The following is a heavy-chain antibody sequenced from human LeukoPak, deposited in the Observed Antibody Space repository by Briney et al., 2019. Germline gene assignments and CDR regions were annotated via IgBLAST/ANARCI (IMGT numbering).Heavy chain of an antibody. V-gene: IGHV3-21*01. J-gene: IGHJ4*02. CDR3: ASIYYDTDY. CDR2: ISSSSSYI. CDR1: GFTFGSYS. Sequence: PGGSLRLSCAASGFTFGSYSMNWVRQAPGKGLEWVSSISSSSSYIYYADSVKGRFTISRDNAKNSLYLQMNSLRAEDTAVYYCASIYYDTDYWGQGTLVTVSS. D-gene: IGHD3-22*01.